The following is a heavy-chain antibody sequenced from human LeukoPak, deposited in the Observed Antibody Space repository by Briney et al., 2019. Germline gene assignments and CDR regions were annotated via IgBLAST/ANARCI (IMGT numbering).Heavy chain of an antibody. D-gene: IGHD3-3*01. CDR1: GFNFSIYG. CDR2: VRYDQSAT. Sequence: GGSLGLSCAASGFNFSIYGMHWVRQAPGKGLEWVTFVRYDQSATDYADSVQGRFAISRDNSKNTVYLQMNSLRVEDTALYFCVKDQGECPGSRCYLRFLEYWGQGTLVIVSS. CDR3: VKDQGECPGSRCYLRFLEY. V-gene: IGHV3-30*02. J-gene: IGHJ4*02.